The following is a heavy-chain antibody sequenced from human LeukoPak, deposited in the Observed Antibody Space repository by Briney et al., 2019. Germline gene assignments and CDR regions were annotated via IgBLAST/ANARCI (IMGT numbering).Heavy chain of an antibody. CDR2: ITPIVGIA. D-gene: IGHD3-10*01. CDR1: GGNFSNYA. J-gene: IGHJ5*02. CDR3: ARDGITMDLGWLDP. V-gene: IGHV1-69*10. Sequence: SVKVSCKASGGNFSNYAISWVRQAPGQGLEWVGGITPIVGIANYAQKFQGRVTITADESTSIAYMELTSLRSEDTAVYYCARDGITMDLGWLDPWGQGTLVTVSS.